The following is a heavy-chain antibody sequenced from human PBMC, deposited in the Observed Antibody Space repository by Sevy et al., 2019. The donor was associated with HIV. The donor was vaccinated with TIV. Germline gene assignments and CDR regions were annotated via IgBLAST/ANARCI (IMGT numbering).Heavy chain of an antibody. V-gene: IGHV1-2*02. CDR2: INPDSGGP. J-gene: IGHJ4*02. CDR3: VRDDRDGYFDY. CDR1: GYTFTGYY. Sequence: ASVKVSCKASGYTFTGYYMHWVRQAPGQVLGSIGWINPDSGGPNYAPKFQGRVTLTRDTSISTAYMELSRLKSDDTAVYYCVRDDRDGYFDYWGQGTLVTVSS.